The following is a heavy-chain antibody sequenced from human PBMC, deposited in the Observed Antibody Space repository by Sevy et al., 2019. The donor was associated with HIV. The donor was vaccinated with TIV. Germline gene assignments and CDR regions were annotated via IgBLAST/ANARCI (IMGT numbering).Heavy chain of an antibody. CDR3: ARGEMVRTGYFDY. CDR2: INHSGTT. D-gene: IGHD3-10*01. Sequence: SETLSLTCAVHGGSFSGYYWNWIRQPPGKGLEWMGEINHSGTTNYNPSLKSRVTISVDTSKNQFSLKVSSVTAADTSVYYCARGEMVRTGYFDYWGQGTLVTVSS. J-gene: IGHJ4*02. CDR1: GGSFSGYY. V-gene: IGHV4-34*01.